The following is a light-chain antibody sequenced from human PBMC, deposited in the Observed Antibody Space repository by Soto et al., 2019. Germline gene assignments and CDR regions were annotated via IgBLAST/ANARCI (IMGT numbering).Light chain of an antibody. CDR2: KAS. CDR1: QTISSW. CDR3: QHYNSYSEA. V-gene: IGKV1-5*03. J-gene: IGKJ1*01. Sequence: DIQMTQSPSSLSASVGDRVTITCRASQTISSWLAWYQQKPGKAPKLLIYKASTLKSGVPSRFGGSGSGTEFTLTISSLQPDDFATYYCQHYNSYSEAFGQGTKVDNK.